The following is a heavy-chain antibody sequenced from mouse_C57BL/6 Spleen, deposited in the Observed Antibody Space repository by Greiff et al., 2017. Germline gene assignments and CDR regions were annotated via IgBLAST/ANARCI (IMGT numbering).Heavy chain of an antibody. CDR1: GYSFTSYY. J-gene: IGHJ1*03. D-gene: IGHD2-5*01. CDR3: ARGGSNLYWYFDV. CDR2: IYPGSGNT. V-gene: IGHV1-66*01. Sequence: VQLQQSGPELVKPGASVKISCKASGYSFTSYYIHWVKQRPGQGLEWIGWIYPGSGNTKYNEKFKGKATLTADTSSSTAYMQLSSLTSEDSAVYYCARGGSNLYWYFDVWGTGTTVTVSS.